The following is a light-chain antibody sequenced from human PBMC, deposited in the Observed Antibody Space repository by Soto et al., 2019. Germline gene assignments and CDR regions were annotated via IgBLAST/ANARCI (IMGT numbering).Light chain of an antibody. CDR3: QQYYTNPRT. V-gene: IGKV4-1*01. Sequence: DIVMTQSPDSLAVSLGERATINCKSSQSVLKSSNNMNYLAWYQQKPGQPPKLLCFWASTRESGVPDRFSGSGSGTDFTLTISSLQAEDVAVYYCQQYYTNPRTFGQGTKVEIK. CDR2: WAS. J-gene: IGKJ1*01. CDR1: QSVLKSSNNMNY.